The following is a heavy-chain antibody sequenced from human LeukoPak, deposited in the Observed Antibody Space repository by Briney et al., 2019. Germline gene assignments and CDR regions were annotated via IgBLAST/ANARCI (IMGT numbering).Heavy chain of an antibody. V-gene: IGHV3-23*01. J-gene: IGHJ3*01. Sequence: GGSLRLSCAASGFTVSSYGMTWVRQAPGKGLEWVSAFSATDGSAQYAESVKGRFTISRDNSKNSLFLQINSLTDEDTAVYYCAKARIAAAGTGAFDVWGPGTMDTVSS. CDR1: GFTVSSYG. D-gene: IGHD6-13*01. CDR2: FSATDGSA. CDR3: AKARIAAAGTGAFDV.